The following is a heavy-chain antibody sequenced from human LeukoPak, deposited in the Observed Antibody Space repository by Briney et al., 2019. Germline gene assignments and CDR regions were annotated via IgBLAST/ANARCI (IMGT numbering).Heavy chain of an antibody. J-gene: IGHJ4*02. CDR2: ISSSSSYI. D-gene: IGHD3-9*01. V-gene: IGHV3-21*01. CDR1: GFTLSSYS. Sequence: PGGSLRLSCAASGFTLSSYSMNWVRQAPGKGLEWVSSISSSSSYIYYADSVKGRFTISRDNSKNTLHLQMNSLRAEDTAVYYCAKDQGYYDILTGSFDYWGQGTLVTVSS. CDR3: AKDQGYYDILTGSFDY.